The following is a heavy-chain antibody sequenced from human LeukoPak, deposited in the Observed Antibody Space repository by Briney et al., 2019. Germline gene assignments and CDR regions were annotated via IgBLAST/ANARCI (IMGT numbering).Heavy chain of an antibody. CDR3: ARARYYYGSGSYYWINYFDY. V-gene: IGHV4-39*01. D-gene: IGHD3-10*01. Sequence: SETLSLTCTVSGGSISSSSYYWGWIRQPPGKGLEWIGSIYYSGSTYYNPSLKSRVTISVDTSKDQFSLKLSSVTAADTAVYYCARARYYYGSGSYYWINYFDYWGQGTLVTVSS. CDR1: GGSISSSSYY. J-gene: IGHJ4*02. CDR2: IYYSGST.